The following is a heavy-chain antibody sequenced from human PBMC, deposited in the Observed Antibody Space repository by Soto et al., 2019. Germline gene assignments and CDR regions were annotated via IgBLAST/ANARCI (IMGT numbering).Heavy chain of an antibody. V-gene: IGHV3-7*01. D-gene: IGHD1-1*01. CDR2: IRQNENET. J-gene: IGHJ4*02. CDR3: ARGETASDY. Sequence: GGSLRLSCTASGFTFSSYWMTWVRQAPGKGLEWVASIRQNENETYYVDSVKGRFTISRDNAKNSLFLQMNSLRAEDAAIYYCARGETASDYWGQGTLVTVSS. CDR1: GFTFSSYW.